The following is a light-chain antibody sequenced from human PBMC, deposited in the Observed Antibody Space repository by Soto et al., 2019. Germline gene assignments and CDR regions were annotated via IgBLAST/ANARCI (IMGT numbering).Light chain of an antibody. V-gene: IGKV1-39*01. CDR3: HQSHSSPYT. J-gene: IGKJ2*01. CDR1: QTIANY. CDR2: AAS. Sequence: DIQMTQSPSSLSASVGDRVTIPCRPSQTIANYLNWYQHKPGNAPKLLIYAASSLQTGVPSRFSGSGSGTDFTLTINSLQPEDFATYFCHQSHSSPYTFGQGTRLEIK.